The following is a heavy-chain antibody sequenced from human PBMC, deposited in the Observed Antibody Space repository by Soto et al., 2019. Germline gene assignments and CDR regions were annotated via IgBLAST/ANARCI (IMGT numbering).Heavy chain of an antibody. CDR2: IKQDGSEK. CDR3: ARDTPWYYYDSRGCPDY. V-gene: IGHV3-7*05. J-gene: IGHJ4*02. D-gene: IGHD3-22*01. CDR1: GFTFSSYW. Sequence: GGSLRLSCAASGFTFSSYWMSWVRQAPGKGLEWVANIKQDGSEKYYVDSVKGRFTISRDNAKNSLYLQMNSLRAEDTAVYYCARDTPWYYYDSRGCPDYWGQGTLVTVSS.